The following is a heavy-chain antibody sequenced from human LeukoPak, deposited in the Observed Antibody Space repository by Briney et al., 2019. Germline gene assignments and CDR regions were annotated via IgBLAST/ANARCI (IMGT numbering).Heavy chain of an antibody. J-gene: IGHJ5*02. CDR2: IYYSGST. Sequence: SETLSLTCTVPGGSISSGDYYWSWIRQPPGKGLEWIGYIYYSGSTYYNPSLKSRVTISVDTSKNQFSLKLSSVTAADTAVYYCARRRTAMMVGSWFDPWGQGTLVTVSS. CDR3: ARRRTAMMVGSWFDP. D-gene: IGHD2-21*02. V-gene: IGHV4-30-4*01. CDR1: GGSISSGDYY.